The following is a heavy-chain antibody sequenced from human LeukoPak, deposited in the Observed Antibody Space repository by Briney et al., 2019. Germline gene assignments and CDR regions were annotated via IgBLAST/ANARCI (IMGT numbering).Heavy chain of an antibody. D-gene: IGHD6-19*01. Sequence: SETLSLTCIVSGGSISSGGHYWSWIRQPPGKGLEWIGEINHSGSTNYNPSLKSRVTISVDTSKNQFSLKLSSVTAADTAVYYCARGGDVVVAGPSNYFDDWGQGTLVTGSS. CDR2: INHSGST. J-gene: IGHJ4*02. CDR1: GGSISSGGHY. CDR3: ARGGDVVVAGPSNYFDD. V-gene: IGHV4-39*07.